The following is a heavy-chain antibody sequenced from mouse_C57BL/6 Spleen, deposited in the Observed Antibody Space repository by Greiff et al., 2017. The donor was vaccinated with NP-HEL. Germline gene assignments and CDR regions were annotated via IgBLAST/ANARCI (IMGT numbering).Heavy chain of an antibody. D-gene: IGHD2-12*01. J-gene: IGHJ2*01. Sequence: VQLKQSGAELVRPGASVKLSCTASGFNIKDDYMHWVKQRPEQGLEWIGWIDPENGDTEYASKFQGKATITADTSSNTAYLQLSSLTSEDTAVYYCTTYDALKVDYWGQGTTLTVSS. V-gene: IGHV14-4*01. CDR3: TTYDALKVDY. CDR2: IDPENGDT. CDR1: GFNIKDDY.